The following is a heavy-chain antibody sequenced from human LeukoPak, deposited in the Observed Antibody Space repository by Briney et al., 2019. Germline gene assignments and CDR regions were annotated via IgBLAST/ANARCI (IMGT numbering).Heavy chain of an antibody. V-gene: IGHV3-15*01. CDR2: IKSKTDGGTT. CDR1: GFTFSNAW. Sequence: GGSLRLSCAASGFTFSNAWMSWVRQAPGKGLEWVGRIKSKTDGGTTDYAAPVKGRFTISRDDSKNTLYLQMNSLKTEDTAVYYCTTGVSYYDFWSGYLFDFGYWGQGTLVTVSS. J-gene: IGHJ4*02. CDR3: TTGVSYYDFWSGYLFDFGY. D-gene: IGHD3-3*01.